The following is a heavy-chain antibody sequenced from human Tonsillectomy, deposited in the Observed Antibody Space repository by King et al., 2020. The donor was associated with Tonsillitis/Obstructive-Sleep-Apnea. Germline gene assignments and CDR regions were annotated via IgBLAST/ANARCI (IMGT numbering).Heavy chain of an antibody. Sequence: VQLVESGGDLVQPGGSLRLSCTASGFTFRNHWMHWVRQVPGKGLEWVSRIKPDGSDSSYADSVKGRFTISRDNAKNTLYLQMNSLRDEDTAVYYCARDEVYGSGSCGTWGQGTLVTVSS. CDR2: IKPDGSDS. V-gene: IGHV3-74*01. CDR3: ARDEVYGSGSCGT. J-gene: IGHJ5*02. CDR1: GFTFRNHW. D-gene: IGHD3-10*01.